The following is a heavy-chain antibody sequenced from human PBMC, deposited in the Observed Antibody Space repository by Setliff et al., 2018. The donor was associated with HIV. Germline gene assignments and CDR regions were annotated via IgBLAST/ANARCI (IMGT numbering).Heavy chain of an antibody. CDR2: ISSSSSAM. V-gene: IGHV3-48*01. CDR1: GFIFSTYS. D-gene: IGHD4-17*01. Sequence: GGSLRFSCAASGFIFSTYSMNWVRQAPGKGLEWVSNISSSSSAMYYADSVKGRFTISRDNAKNSLYLQMNSLRAEDTAVYYRAIPPLESTVTTANYFESWGQGILVTVSS. CDR3: AIPPLESTVTTANYFES. J-gene: IGHJ4*02.